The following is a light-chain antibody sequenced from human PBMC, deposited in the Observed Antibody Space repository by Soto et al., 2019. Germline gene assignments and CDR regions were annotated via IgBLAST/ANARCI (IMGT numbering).Light chain of an antibody. CDR1: QNIRKY. CDR3: QQSFSIPLT. Sequence: DIQMTHSPSSLSASVVDRVTITCRTSQNIRKYLNWYHQKPGRAPDLLIYTASSLQVGFPSRFSGSGSGTDFSLTISSLQPEDIGTYYCQQSFSIPLTFGGGTKVDIK. CDR2: TAS. V-gene: IGKV1-39*01. J-gene: IGKJ4*01.